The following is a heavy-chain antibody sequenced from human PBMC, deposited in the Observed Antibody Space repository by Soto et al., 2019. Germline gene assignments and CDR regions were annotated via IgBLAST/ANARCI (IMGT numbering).Heavy chain of an antibody. CDR3: ARDIMGTNYYYYGMDV. Sequence: SETLSLTCTVSGGSISSYYWSWIQQPPGKGLEWIGYIYYSGSTNYNPSLKSRVTISVDTSKNQFSLKLSSVTAADTAVYYCARDIMGTNYYYYGMDVWGQGTTVTVSS. D-gene: IGHD2-8*01. J-gene: IGHJ6*02. CDR1: GGSISSYY. CDR2: IYYSGST. V-gene: IGHV4-59*01.